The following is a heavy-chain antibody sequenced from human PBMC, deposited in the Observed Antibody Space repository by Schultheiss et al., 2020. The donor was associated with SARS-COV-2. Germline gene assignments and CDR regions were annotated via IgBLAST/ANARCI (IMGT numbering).Heavy chain of an antibody. CDR1: GFTFSIYV. D-gene: IGHD3-3*01. Sequence: GGSLRLSCAASGFTFSIYVMHWVRQAPGKGLEYVSAISGNGDSTYYANSVKGRFTISRDNSKNTLYLQMDSLRAEDMAVYYCAKDLSVGGRGGLYGMDVWGQGTTVTVSS. J-gene: IGHJ6*02. V-gene: IGHV3-64*01. CDR2: ISGNGDST. CDR3: AKDLSVGGRGGLYGMDV.